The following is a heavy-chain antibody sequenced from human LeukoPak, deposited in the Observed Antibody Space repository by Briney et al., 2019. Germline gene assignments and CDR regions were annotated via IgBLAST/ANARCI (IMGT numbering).Heavy chain of an antibody. J-gene: IGHJ4*02. Sequence: ASVKVSCKASGYTFTSYGISWVRQAPGQGLEWMGWISAYNGNTNYAQKLQGRVTMTTDTSTSTAYMELRSLRSDDTAVYYCATEGHKLLLWFGAPRNERIDYWGQGTLVTVSS. CDR2: ISAYNGNT. CDR3: ATEGHKLLLWFGAPRNERIDY. CDR1: GYTFTSYG. V-gene: IGHV1-18*01. D-gene: IGHD3-10*01.